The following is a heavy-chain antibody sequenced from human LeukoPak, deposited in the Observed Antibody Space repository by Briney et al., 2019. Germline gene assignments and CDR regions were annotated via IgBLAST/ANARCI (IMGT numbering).Heavy chain of an antibody. CDR2: IYPSGGGT. V-gene: IGHV1-46*01. CDR3: ARAYSGYSIDL. J-gene: IGHJ5*02. D-gene: IGHD3-22*01. Sequence: ASVKVSFKASGYTFTSYYMHWVRQAPGHGLVWMGIIYPSGGGTSYAQKFQGRVTMTRDTFTSTVYMELSSLTSEDTAVYYCARAYSGYSIDLWGQGTLVTVSS. CDR1: GYTFTSYY.